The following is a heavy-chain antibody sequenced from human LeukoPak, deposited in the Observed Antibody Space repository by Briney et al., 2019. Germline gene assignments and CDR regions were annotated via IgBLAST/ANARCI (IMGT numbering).Heavy chain of an antibody. CDR2: IYYSGST. D-gene: IGHD4-23*01. CDR1: GGSISSGDYY. Sequence: PSRTLSLTCTVSGGSISSGDYYWSWIRQPPGKGLEWIGYIYYSGSTYYNPSLKSRVTISVDTSKNQFSLKLSSVTAADTAVYYCARVKDGGNSPYFDYWGQGTLVTVSS. J-gene: IGHJ4*02. V-gene: IGHV4-30-4*08. CDR3: ARVKDGGNSPYFDY.